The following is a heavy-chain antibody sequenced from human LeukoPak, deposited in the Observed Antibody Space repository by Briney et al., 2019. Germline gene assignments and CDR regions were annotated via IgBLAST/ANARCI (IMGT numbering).Heavy chain of an antibody. D-gene: IGHD2-21*02. CDR2: IYTGGRT. V-gene: IGHV3-53*01. J-gene: IGHJ4*02. CDR3: AKDRAFTYCGGDCYPGYFDY. Sequence: GGSLRLSCAASGFTVSHYYMSWVRQAPGKGLEWVSVIYTGGRTYYGDSMKGRFTISRDNSKNTLYLQMNSLRAEDTAVYYCAKDRAFTYCGGDCYPGYFDYWGQGTLVTVSS. CDR1: GFTVSHYY.